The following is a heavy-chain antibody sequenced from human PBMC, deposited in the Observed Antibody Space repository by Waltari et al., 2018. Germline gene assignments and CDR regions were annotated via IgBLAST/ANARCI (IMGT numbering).Heavy chain of an antibody. CDR2: ISGSGGST. D-gene: IGHD2-8*02. Sequence: EVQLVESGGGLVQPGGSLRLSCAASGFTFSSYAMSWVRQAPGKGLEWVSAISGSGGSTYYADSVKGRFTISRDNSKNTLYLQMNSLRAEDTAVYYCANEYCTGGVCAPGPDAFDIWGQGTMVTVSS. J-gene: IGHJ3*02. V-gene: IGHV3-23*04. CDR3: ANEYCTGGVCAPGPDAFDI. CDR1: GFTFSSYA.